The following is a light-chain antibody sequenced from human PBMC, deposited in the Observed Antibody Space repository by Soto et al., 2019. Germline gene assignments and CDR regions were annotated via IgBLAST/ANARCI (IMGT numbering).Light chain of an antibody. CDR3: SSYAGSNNHV. CDR2: EVN. J-gene: IGLJ1*01. CDR1: SSDVGGYNY. V-gene: IGLV2-8*01. Sequence: QSVLTQPPSASGSPGQSVTISCTGTSSDVGGYNYVSWYQQHPGKAPKLMIYEVNKRPSGVPDRFSGSKSGNTASLTVSGLHAEDEADYYCSSYAGSNNHVFXTGTKVTVL.